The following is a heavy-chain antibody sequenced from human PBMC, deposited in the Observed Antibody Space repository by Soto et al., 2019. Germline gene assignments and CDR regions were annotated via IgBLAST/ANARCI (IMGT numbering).Heavy chain of an antibody. J-gene: IGHJ6*03. CDR1: GYSFTSYW. CDR2: IYPGDSDT. D-gene: IGHD6-6*01. CDR3: ARRVEYSSSALYYYYYYMDV. V-gene: IGHV5-51*01. Sequence: GESLKISCKGSGYSFTSYWIGWVRQMPGKGLEWMGIIYPGDSDTRYSPSFQGQVTISADKSISTAYLQWSSLKASDTAMYYCARRVEYSSSALYYYYYYMDVWGKGTTVTVSS.